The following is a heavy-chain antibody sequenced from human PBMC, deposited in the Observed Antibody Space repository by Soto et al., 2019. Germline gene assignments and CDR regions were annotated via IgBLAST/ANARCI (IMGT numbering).Heavy chain of an antibody. J-gene: IGHJ4*02. CDR1: VFTFSSYG. V-gene: IGHV3-30*18. CDR3: AKELFRRGIPARPRGFDY. CDR2: ISYDGSNK. Sequence: WSLRLSCAASVFTFSSYGMHWVRQAPGKALEWVAVISYDGSNKYYADSVKGRFTISRDNSKNTLYLQMNSLRAEETAVYYCAKELFRRGIPARPRGFDYWGQGTLVTVSS. D-gene: IGHD6-6*01.